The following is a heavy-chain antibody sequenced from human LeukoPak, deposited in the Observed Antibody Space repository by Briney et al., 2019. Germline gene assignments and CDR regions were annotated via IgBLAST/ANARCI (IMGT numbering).Heavy chain of an antibody. CDR3: AREGRVSGYDFDC. Sequence: GESLRLSCAASGFTFSSYWMHWVRQAPGKGLVWVSRINSDGSSITYADSVKGRFTISRDNAKNTMYLQMNSLRVEDTAVYYCAREGRVSGYDFDCWGQGTLVTVSS. D-gene: IGHD5-12*01. CDR1: GFTFSSYW. J-gene: IGHJ4*02. CDR2: INSDGSSI. V-gene: IGHV3-74*03.